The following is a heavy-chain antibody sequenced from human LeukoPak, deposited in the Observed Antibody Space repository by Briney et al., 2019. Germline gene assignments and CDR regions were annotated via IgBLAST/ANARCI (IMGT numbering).Heavy chain of an antibody. CDR3: AKDSSSWYIGY. D-gene: IGHD6-13*01. CDR2: IGSDSKT. CDR1: GFTFSGFA. V-gene: IGHV3-23*01. Sequence: GGSLRLSCAASGFTFSGFAMTWVRQAPGKGLEWVSSIGSDSKTHYSESVKGRFTISRDNSKNTLYLQMNSLRAEDTAVYYCAKDSSSWYIGYWGQGTLVTVSS. J-gene: IGHJ4*02.